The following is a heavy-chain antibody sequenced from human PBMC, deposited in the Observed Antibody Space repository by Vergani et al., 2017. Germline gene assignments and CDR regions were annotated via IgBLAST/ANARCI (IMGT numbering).Heavy chain of an antibody. CDR1: GFKFSDHY. CDR2: ISPGASTV. V-gene: IGHV3-11*04. Sequence: LEESGGGSVKPGGSLRLSCAASGFKFSDHYMSWIRQAPGKGLEWVSHISPGASTVSYTDSVTGRFTVSRDNDNNSLTLDMTTRRVDDTAVYYCAKNPGISTTRHYYAMDVWGQGTTVTVSS. CDR3: AKNPGISTTRHYYAMDV. D-gene: IGHD6-13*01. J-gene: IGHJ6*02.